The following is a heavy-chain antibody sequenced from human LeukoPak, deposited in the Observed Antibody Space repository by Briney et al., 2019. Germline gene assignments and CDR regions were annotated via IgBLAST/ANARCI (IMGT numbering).Heavy chain of an antibody. Sequence: KPSETLSLTCAVYGGSFSGYYWSWIRQPPGKGLEWIGEINHSGSTNYNPSLKSRVTISVDTSKNQFSLKLSSVTAADTAVYYCARSTHFVVVPAAIMIWFDPWGQGTLVTVSS. CDR3: ARSTHFVVVPAAIMIWFDP. D-gene: IGHD2-2*02. J-gene: IGHJ5*02. CDR1: GGSFSGYY. CDR2: INHSGST. V-gene: IGHV4-34*01.